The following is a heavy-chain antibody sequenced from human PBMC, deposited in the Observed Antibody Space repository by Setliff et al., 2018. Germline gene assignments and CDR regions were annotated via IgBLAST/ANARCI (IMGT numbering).Heavy chain of an antibody. Sequence: ASVKVSCKASGYTFTTYGISWVRQAPGQGLEWMGWISADNGNTNYAQNLQGRVTMTTDTYTSTAYMELRSLRSDDTAIYYCARVRKNDDSNNWYGASYYSYHYAMDVWGLGTTVTV. J-gene: IGHJ6*02. CDR1: GYTFTTYG. D-gene: IGHD6-13*01. CDR3: ARVRKNDDSNNWYGASYYSYHYAMDV. CDR2: ISADNGNT. V-gene: IGHV1-18*01.